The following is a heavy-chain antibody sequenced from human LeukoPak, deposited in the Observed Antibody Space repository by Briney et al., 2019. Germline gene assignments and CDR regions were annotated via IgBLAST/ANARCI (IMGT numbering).Heavy chain of an antibody. CDR1: GYTFTGYY. CDR3: ARVPPLGYCSGGSCYRFDY. D-gene: IGHD2-15*01. Sequence: ASVKVSCKASGYTFTGYYMHWVRQAPGQGLEWMGWINPNSGGTNYAQKFQGRVTMTRNTSISTAYMELSSLRSEDTAVYYCARVPPLGYCSGGSCYRFDYWGQGTLVTVSS. CDR2: INPNSGGT. V-gene: IGHV1-2*02. J-gene: IGHJ4*02.